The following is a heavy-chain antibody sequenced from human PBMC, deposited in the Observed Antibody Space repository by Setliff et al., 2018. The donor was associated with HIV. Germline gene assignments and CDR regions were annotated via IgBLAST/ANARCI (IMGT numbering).Heavy chain of an antibody. D-gene: IGHD6-19*01. CDR2: IGTAGDT. CDR3: ARGRLYSSGWSIDAFDI. Sequence: GGSLRLSCAASGFTFSSYDMHWVRQATGKGLEWVSAIGTAGDTYYPGSVKGRFTISRENAKNSLYLQMNSLRAGDTAVYYCARGRLYSSGWSIDAFDIWGQGTMVTVSS. J-gene: IGHJ3*02. CDR1: GFTFSSYD. V-gene: IGHV3-13*01.